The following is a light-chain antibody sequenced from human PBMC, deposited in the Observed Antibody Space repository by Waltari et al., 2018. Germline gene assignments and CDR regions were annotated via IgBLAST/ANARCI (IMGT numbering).Light chain of an antibody. V-gene: IGLV2-14*01. J-gene: IGLJ3*02. CDR1: STHVRGYNY. Sequence: QSALTQPASVSGSPGQSITISFTAPSTHVRGYNYASWYQQHPGKAPKLMIYEVSNRPSGVSNRFSGSKSGNTASLTISGLQTEDEADYYCSSYTDSSTLVFGGGTKLTVL. CDR3: SSYTDSSTLV. CDR2: EVS.